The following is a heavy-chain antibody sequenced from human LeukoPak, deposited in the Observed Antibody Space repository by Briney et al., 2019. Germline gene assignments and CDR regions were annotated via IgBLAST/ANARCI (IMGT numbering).Heavy chain of an antibody. CDR2: ISPNNGGT. Sequence: ASVKVSCKASGYAFTDYYIHWVRLAPGQGLEWVGRISPNNGGTVYAQQFQGRVTMTSDTSITKAYMVLSSLISDDTTIYFYATVEGSGAASNYWGQGTLVSVSS. J-gene: IGHJ4*02. D-gene: IGHD3-3*01. CDR3: ATVEGSGAASNY. V-gene: IGHV1-2*06. CDR1: GYAFTDYY.